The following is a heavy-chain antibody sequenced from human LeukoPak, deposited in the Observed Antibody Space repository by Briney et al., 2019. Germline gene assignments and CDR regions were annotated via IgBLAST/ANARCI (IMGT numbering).Heavy chain of an antibody. Sequence: GSVRVSCKAAGYTFTDYDLHWVRQAPGQGLEWMGWIKRKSGDTNYAQKVQGRVTMTRDKSTSTAFMEMSGLRSDDTAVYYCGRDYFSLGIYCDNWGQGTLVTVSS. V-gene: IGHV1-2*02. CDR1: GYTFTDYD. J-gene: IGHJ4*02. CDR3: GRDYFSLGIYCDN. D-gene: IGHD3-10*01. CDR2: IKRKSGDT.